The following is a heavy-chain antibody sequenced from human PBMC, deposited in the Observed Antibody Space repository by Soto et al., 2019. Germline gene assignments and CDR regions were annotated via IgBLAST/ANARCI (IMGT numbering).Heavy chain of an antibody. CDR2: ISGSGGGT. Sequence: EVQLLESGGGLVQPGGSLRLSCAASGFTFSTFAMSWVRQAPGKGLEWVSAISGSGGGTYYADSVKGRFTISRDNSKKTLYLQMNSLRAEDTAVYYCAKYSTYYDFWSAYSYWGQGTLVTVSS. CDR3: AKYSTYYDFWSAYSY. V-gene: IGHV3-23*01. CDR1: GFTFSTFA. D-gene: IGHD3-3*01. J-gene: IGHJ4*02.